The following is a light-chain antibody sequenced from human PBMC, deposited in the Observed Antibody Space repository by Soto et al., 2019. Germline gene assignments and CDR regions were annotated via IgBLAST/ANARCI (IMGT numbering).Light chain of an antibody. Sequence: QSALTQPASVSGSRGQSITISCTGTSSDVGSYNLVSWYQQHPGKAPKLMIYEVSKRPSGVSNRFSGSKSGNTASLSISGLQAEDEADYYCCSYAGSSTPYVFGTGTQLTVL. CDR3: CSYAGSSTPYV. V-gene: IGLV2-23*02. CDR1: SSDVGSYNL. CDR2: EVS. J-gene: IGLJ1*01.